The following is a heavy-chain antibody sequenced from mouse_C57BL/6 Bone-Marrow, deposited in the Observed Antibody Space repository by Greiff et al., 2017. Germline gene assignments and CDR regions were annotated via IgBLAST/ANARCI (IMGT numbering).Heavy chain of an antibody. CDR1: GFNIKDDY. V-gene: IGHV14-4*01. CDR2: IDPANGDT. J-gene: IGHJ4*01. Sequence: VQLQQSGAELVRPGASVKLSCTASGFNIKDDYMHWVKQRPEQGLEWIGWIDPANGDTEYASKFQGKATITADTSSNTAYLQLSRLTSEDTAVYYGTTIQFYHYYAMAYWGQGTSVTVSA. CDR3: TTIQFYHYYAMAY. D-gene: IGHD2-1*01.